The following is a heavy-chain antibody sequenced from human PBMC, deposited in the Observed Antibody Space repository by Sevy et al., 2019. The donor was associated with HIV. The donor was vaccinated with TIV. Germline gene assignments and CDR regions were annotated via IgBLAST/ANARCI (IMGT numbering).Heavy chain of an antibody. D-gene: IGHD3-16*01. V-gene: IGHV3-33*06. CDR1: RFNFASYG. J-gene: IGHJ4*02. Sequence: GGSLRLSCAASRFNFASYGMHWVRQAPGKGLEWVAVIWYDGSKKYFADSVKGRISISRDNSKNTVYLQMNNLRADDTAVYYCAKDRGSYGEGADSWGQGTLVTVSS. CDR3: AKDRGSYGEGADS. CDR2: IWYDGSKK.